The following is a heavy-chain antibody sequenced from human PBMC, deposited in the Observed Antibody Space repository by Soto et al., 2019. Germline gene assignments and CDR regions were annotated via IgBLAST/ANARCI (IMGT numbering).Heavy chain of an antibody. CDR1: GGTFSSYA. V-gene: IGHV1-69*01. D-gene: IGHD3-22*01. CDR3: ASGDSSGYYYFYYGMDV. Sequence: QVQLVQSGAEVKKPGSSVKVSCKASGGTFSSYAISWVRQAPGQGLEWMGGIIPIFSTANYAQKFQGRVTITADESTSTAYMELSSLRSEDTAVYYCASGDSSGYYYFYYGMDVWGQGTTVTVSS. J-gene: IGHJ6*02. CDR2: IIPIFSTA.